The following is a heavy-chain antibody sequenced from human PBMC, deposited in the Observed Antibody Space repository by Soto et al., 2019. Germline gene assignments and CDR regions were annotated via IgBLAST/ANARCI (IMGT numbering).Heavy chain of an antibody. V-gene: IGHV3-53*01. CDR1: GLTVSNAY. Sequence: GGSLRLSCAASGLTVSNAYMAWVRQAPGMGLEWVSVIYDNGTTYYADSVKGRFTISRDTSTNTLSLPMDSLRAEDTAVYYCVRPLPSGRNYGLDVWGQGTTVTVSS. D-gene: IGHD3-10*01. CDR2: IYDNGTT. J-gene: IGHJ6*02. CDR3: VRPLPSGRNYGLDV.